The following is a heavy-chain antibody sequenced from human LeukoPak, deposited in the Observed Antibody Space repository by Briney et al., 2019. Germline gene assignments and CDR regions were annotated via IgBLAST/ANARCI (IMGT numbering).Heavy chain of an antibody. CDR2: ISGSGGST. CDR1: GFTFSSYA. CDR3: AKAAVVARHAYFDY. V-gene: IGHV3-23*01. J-gene: IGHJ4*02. Sequence: GGSLRLSRAAYGFTFSSYAMSWVRQAPGKGLEGVSAISGSGGSTYYADSVKGRFTISRDNSKNSLYLQMNSLRAEDTAVYYCAKAAVVARHAYFDYWGQGTLVTVSS. D-gene: IGHD2-2*01.